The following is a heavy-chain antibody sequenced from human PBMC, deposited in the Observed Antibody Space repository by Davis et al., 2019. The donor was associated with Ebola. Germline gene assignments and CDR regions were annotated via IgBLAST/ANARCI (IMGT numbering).Heavy chain of an antibody. CDR3: TSPVGTADY. J-gene: IGHJ4*02. CDR1: GFTFSGSA. CDR2: IRSKANSYAT. V-gene: IGHV3-73*01. D-gene: IGHD4-23*01. Sequence: GGSLRLSCAASGFTFSGSAMHWVRQASGKGLEWVGRIRSKANSYATANAASVKGRFTISRDDSKNTAYLQMNSLKTEDTAVYYCTSPVGTADYWGQGTLVTVSS.